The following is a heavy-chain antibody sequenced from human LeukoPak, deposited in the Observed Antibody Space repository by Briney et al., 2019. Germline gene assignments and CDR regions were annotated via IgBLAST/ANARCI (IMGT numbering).Heavy chain of an antibody. CDR2: IYSGGST. CDR1: GFTVSSNY. D-gene: IGHD3-3*01. V-gene: IGHV3-66*01. Sequence: GGSLRLSCAASGFTVSSNYMSGVRQAPGRGLEGVSVIYSGGSTYYADSVKGRFTISRDNSKNTLYLQMNSLRAEDTAVYYCARDVTTHYDFWSGYSHYFDYWGQGTLVTVSS. J-gene: IGHJ4*02. CDR3: ARDVTTHYDFWSGYSHYFDY.